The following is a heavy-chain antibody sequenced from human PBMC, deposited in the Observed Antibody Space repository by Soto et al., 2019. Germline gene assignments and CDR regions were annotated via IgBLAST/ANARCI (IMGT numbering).Heavy chain of an antibody. CDR2: INPNSGGT. CDR3: ARTPIVVLVAYDAFDI. D-gene: IGHD2-21*01. CDR1: GYTFTDYY. J-gene: IGHJ3*02. V-gene: IGHV1-2*04. Sequence: ASVKVSCKASGYTFTDYYMXXVRXAPGQGLEWMGWINPNSGGTNYAQKFQGWVTMTRDTSISTAYMELSRLRSDDTAVYYCARTPIVVLVAYDAFDIWGQGTMVTVSS.